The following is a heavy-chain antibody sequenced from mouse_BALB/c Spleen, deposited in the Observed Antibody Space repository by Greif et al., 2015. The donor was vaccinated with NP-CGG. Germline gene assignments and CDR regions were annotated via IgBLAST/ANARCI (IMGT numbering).Heavy chain of an antibody. V-gene: IGHV1S56*01. J-gene: IGHJ3*01. D-gene: IGHD1-1*01. Sequence: QVQLQQSGPELVKPGASVRISCKASGYTFTSYYIHWVKQRPGQGLEWIGWIYPGNVNTKYNEKFKGKATLTADKSSSTAYMQLSSLTSEDSAVYFCAREGLYGGFAYWGQGTLVTVSA. CDR3: AREGLYGGFAY. CDR2: IYPGNVNT. CDR1: GYTFTSYY.